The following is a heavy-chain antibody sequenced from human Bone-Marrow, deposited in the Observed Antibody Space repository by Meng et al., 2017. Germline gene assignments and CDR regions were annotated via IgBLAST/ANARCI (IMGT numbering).Heavy chain of an antibody. CDR2: ISHSGHT. CDR1: GYSIRSNYY. V-gene: IGHV4-38-2*02. CDR3: ARVSGPYYEILTGRGEYFDY. J-gene: IGHJ4*01. D-gene: IGHD3-9*01. Sequence: SETLSLTCTLSGYSIRSNYYWGWIRQPPGKGLERIGSISHSGHTFYNPSLKSRVTVSIDTSKSQFSLKVNSVTAADTAVYFCARVSGPYYEILTGRGEYFDYWGHGTLVTVSS.